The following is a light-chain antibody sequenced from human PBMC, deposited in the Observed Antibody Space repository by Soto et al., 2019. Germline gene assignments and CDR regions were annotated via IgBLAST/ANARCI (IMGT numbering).Light chain of an antibody. CDR2: WAS. CDR3: QQYYSTPYT. V-gene: IGKV4-1*01. Sequence: DIVMTQSPDCLAVSLGERATINCKSSQSVLYNSNNKNYLAWYQQKPGQPPKLLIYWASTRESGVPDRFSGSGSGTDFTLTISSLQAEDVAVYYCQQYYSTPYTFGQGTKLEIK. CDR1: QSVLYNSNNKNY. J-gene: IGKJ2*01.